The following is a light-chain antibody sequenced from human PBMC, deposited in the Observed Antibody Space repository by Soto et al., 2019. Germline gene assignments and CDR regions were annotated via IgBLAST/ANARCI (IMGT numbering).Light chain of an antibody. CDR1: LNIRYF. J-gene: IGKJ1*01. V-gene: IGKV1-39*01. CDR2: SAS. CDR3: QQTYSTPPT. Sequence: DMQMTQSASSLSAALGVRVFIPCRASLNIRYFLNWYQQKPWNAPELLIFSASSLQSGVPSRLSGSGSGSDFTLTIGSLQREDLATDYCQQTYSTPPTFGQGTSVEI.